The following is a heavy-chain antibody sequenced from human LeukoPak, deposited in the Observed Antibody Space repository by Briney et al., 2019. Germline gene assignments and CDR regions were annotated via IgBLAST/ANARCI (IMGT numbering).Heavy chain of an antibody. CDR2: INWNGGST. CDR3: ARGTLTTVTTGAFDI. D-gene: IGHD4-17*01. Sequence: RPGGSLRLSCAVSGFTFEDYGMSWVRQAPGKGLEWVSDINWNGGSTGYADSVKGRFTISRDNARNSLYLQMNSLRAEDTALYYCARGTLTTVTTGAFDIWGQGTMVTVSS. V-gene: IGHV3-20*04. J-gene: IGHJ3*02. CDR1: GFTFEDYG.